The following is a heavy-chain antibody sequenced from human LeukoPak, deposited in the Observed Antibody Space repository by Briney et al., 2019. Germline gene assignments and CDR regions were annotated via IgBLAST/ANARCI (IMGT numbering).Heavy chain of an antibody. J-gene: IGHJ4*02. CDR2: IYYSGST. V-gene: IGHV4-30-4*01. CDR3: ASGSVDFCSSTSCPVYYFDY. D-gene: IGHD2-2*01. CDR1: GGSISSGDSY. Sequence: SETLSLTCTVSGGSISSGDSYWSWIRQPPGKGLEWIGYIYYSGSTYYNPSLKSRVTISVDTSKNQFSLKLSSVTAADTAVYYCASGSVDFCSSTSCPVYYFDYWGQGTLVTVSS.